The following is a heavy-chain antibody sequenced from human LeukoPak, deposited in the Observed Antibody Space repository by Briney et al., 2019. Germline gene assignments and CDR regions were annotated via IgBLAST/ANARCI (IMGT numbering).Heavy chain of an antibody. Sequence: ASVTVSCKASGYTFTNYYMHWVRQAPGQGLGWMGIIDPSGGSTRYAQKLQGRVTMTRDTSTSTVYMELSSLTSEDTAVYYCARLSQQTFDIWGQGTLVTVSS. J-gene: IGHJ3*02. CDR3: ARLSQQTFDI. V-gene: IGHV1-46*01. CDR1: GYTFTNYY. CDR2: IDPSGGST. D-gene: IGHD2/OR15-2a*01.